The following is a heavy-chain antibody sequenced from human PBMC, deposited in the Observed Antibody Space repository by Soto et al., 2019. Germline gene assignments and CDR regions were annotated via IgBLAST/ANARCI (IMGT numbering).Heavy chain of an antibody. J-gene: IGHJ4*02. D-gene: IGHD6-19*01. CDR1: GFTFSNYG. Sequence: QVQLVESGGGVVQPGRSLRLSCAASGFTFSNYGMHWVRQAPGKGLEWVAVISYDGSNKYYADSVKGRFTISRDNSKNTLYLQMNSLRAEDTAVYYCAKSYSSGGPFDYWGQGTLVTVSS. V-gene: IGHV3-30*18. CDR2: ISYDGSNK. CDR3: AKSYSSGGPFDY.